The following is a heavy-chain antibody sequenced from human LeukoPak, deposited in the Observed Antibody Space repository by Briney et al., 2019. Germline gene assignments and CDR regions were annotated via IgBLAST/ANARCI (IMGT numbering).Heavy chain of an antibody. CDR2: ISSSSSYI. CDR3: ARVPGYSSSWYISYYYYYYMDV. J-gene: IGHJ6*03. CDR1: GFTFSSYS. D-gene: IGHD6-13*01. V-gene: IGHV3-21*01. Sequence: PGWSLRLSCAASGFTFSSYSMNWVRQAPGKGLEWVSSISSSSSYIYYADSVKGRFTISRDNAKNSLYLQMNSLRAEDTAVYYCARVPGYSSSWYISYYYYYYMDVWGKGTTVAVSS.